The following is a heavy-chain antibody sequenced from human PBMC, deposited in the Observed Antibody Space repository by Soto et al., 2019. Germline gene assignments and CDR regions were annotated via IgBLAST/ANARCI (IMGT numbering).Heavy chain of an antibody. D-gene: IGHD5-18*01. CDR3: ARDYGYSYGAYYYYYGMDF. Sequence: PSETMSLTCTVSGGSISSGDDYWTWIRQPPGKGLEWIGYIYYSGSTNYNPSLKSRVTITVDTSKNLFSLTLSSVTAADTAVYYCARDYGYSYGAYYYYYGMDFWGQGTTVTVSS. J-gene: IGHJ6*02. V-gene: IGHV4-61*08. CDR2: IYYSGST. CDR1: GGSISSGDDY.